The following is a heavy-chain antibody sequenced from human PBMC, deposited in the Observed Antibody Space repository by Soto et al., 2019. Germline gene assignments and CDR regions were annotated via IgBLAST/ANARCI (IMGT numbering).Heavy chain of an antibody. CDR3: TTSPHRDSERVFV. V-gene: IGHV3-7*01. J-gene: IGHJ6*02. CDR1: GFTFSTYW. D-gene: IGHD1-26*01. Sequence: EVQLVESGGGLVQPGGSLRLSCAASGFTFSTYWMSWVRRTPGTGLEWVANIKQDGTEKYYVDSVRGRLTVSRDNAKSSLYLQMNSLRVEDTAVYYCTTSPHRDSERVFVWGQGTTVTVSS. CDR2: IKQDGTEK.